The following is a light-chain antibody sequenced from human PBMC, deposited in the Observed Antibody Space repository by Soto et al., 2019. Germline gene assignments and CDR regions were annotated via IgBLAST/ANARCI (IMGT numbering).Light chain of an antibody. CDR2: GAS. V-gene: IGKV3-20*01. J-gene: IGKJ1*01. CDR3: QQYGSPPQT. CDR1: QSVSSSY. Sequence: EIVLTQSPGTLSLSPGERATLSCRASQSVSSSYLAWYQQKPDQAPRLLIYGASSRATGIPDRFSGSGSGTDFTLTISRLEPEDFVVYYCQQYGSPPQTFGQGTKVEI.